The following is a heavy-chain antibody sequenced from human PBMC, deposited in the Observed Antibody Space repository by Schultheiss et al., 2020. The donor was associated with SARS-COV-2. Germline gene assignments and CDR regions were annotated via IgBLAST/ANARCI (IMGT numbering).Heavy chain of an antibody. J-gene: IGHJ4*02. CDR3: ARVWFGYVMN. Sequence: GGSLRLSCSASGFTFSSYAMHWVRQAPGKGLEWVSYISSSSSYTNYADSVKGRFTISRDNAKNSLYMQVNSLRAEDTAVYYCARVWFGYVMNWGQGTVVTVSS. D-gene: IGHD3-10*01. CDR1: GFTFSSYA. CDR2: ISSSSSYT. V-gene: IGHV3-21*05.